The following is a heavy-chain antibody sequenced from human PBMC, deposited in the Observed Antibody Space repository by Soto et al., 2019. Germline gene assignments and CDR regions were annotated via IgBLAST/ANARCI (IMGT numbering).Heavy chain of an antibody. V-gene: IGHV3-53*01. CDR3: ARGLYYYDSSGYSPLNY. CDR1: GFTVSSNY. J-gene: IGHJ4*02. D-gene: IGHD3-22*01. CDR2: IYSGGST. Sequence: PGGSLRLSCAASGFTVSSNYMSWVRQAPGKGLEWVSVIYSGGSTYYADSVKGRFTISRDNSKNTLYLQMNSLRAEDTAVYYCARGLYYYDSSGYSPLNYWGQGTLVTVSS.